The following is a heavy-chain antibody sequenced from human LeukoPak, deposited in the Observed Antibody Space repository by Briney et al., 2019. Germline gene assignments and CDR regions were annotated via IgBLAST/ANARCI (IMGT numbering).Heavy chain of an antibody. CDR3: ARDSSIMADAFDI. D-gene: IGHD2-21*01. Sequence: GGSLRLSCAASGFTFSSYWMHWVRQAPGKGLVWVSRINSDGSSTSYADSVKGRFTISRDNAKNTLYLQRNSLRAEDTAVYYCARDSSIMADAFDIWGQGTMVTVSS. CDR2: INSDGSST. J-gene: IGHJ3*02. V-gene: IGHV3-74*01. CDR1: GFTFSSYW.